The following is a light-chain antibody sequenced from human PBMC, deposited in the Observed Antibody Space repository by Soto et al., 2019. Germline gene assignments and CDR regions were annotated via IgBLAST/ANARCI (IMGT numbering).Light chain of an antibody. CDR2: AAS. J-gene: IGKJ1*01. Sequence: AIRMTQSPSSFSASTGDSVTITCRARQGISSYLAWYQQKPGKAPKLLIYAASTWQSGVPSRFSGSGSGTDFTLTISCLQSEDFATYYCQQYYSYPRTFGQGTKVEIK. CDR3: QQYYSYPRT. CDR1: QGISSY. V-gene: IGKV1-8*01.